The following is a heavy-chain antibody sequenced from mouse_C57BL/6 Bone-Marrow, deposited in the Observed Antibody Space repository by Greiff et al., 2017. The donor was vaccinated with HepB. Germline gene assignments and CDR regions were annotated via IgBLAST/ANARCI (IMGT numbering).Heavy chain of an antibody. J-gene: IGHJ3*01. CDR3: ARPQLGPFAY. D-gene: IGHD4-1*02. CDR1: GFTFSSYC. CDR2: ISTGGSYT. V-gene: IGHV5-6*01. Sequence: EVHLVESGGDLVKPGGSLKLSCAASGFTFSSYCMSWVRQTPDKSLEWVATISTGGSYTDYPDSVKGRFTISRDNAKNTLYLQMSRLKSEDTAMYYCARPQLGPFAYWGQGTLVTVSA.